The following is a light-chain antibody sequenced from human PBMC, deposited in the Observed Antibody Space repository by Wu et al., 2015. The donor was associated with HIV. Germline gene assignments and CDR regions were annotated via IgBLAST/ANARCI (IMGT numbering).Light chain of an antibody. V-gene: IGKV1-39*01. Sequence: DIRMTQSPSSLSASVGDRVTITCRASQNIDTSLNWYQQKPGKAPKLLIHAASSLQSGVPSRFGGSGSGTGFTLTISSLQPEDFATYYCTTDLHNPRTFGQGPRWK. CDR1: QNIDTS. J-gene: IGKJ1*01. CDR3: TTDLHNPRT. CDR2: AAS.